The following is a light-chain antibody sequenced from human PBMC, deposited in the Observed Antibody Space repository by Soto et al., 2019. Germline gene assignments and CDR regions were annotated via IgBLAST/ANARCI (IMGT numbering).Light chain of an antibody. J-gene: IGKJ1*01. V-gene: IGKV1-5*03. CDR1: QTITTS. CDR2: KAS. CDR3: QQYDSYSQRT. Sequence: DIQMTQSPSTLSASVGDRVTITCRASQTITTSVAWYQQKPGKAPKLLIYKASSLESGVPSRFSGSGSGTEFTLTMSSLQPDDFATYYCQQYDSYSQRTFGQGTRVEI.